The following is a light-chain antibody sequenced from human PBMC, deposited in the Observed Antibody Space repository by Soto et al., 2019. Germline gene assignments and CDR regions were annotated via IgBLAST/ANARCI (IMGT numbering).Light chain of an antibody. V-gene: IGLV2-8*01. CDR1: SSDVGGYNY. CDR3: SSYAGSNLV. J-gene: IGLJ2*01. CDR2: EVT. Sequence: QSVLTQPPSASGSPGQSVTISCTGTSSDVGGYNYVSWYQQHPGKAPKLILYEVTKRPSGVPDRFSGSKSGNTASLTASGLQAEDEANYYCSSYAGSNLVFGGGTKLTVL.